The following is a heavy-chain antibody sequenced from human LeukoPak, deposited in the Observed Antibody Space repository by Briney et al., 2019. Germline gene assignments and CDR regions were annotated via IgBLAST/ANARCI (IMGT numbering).Heavy chain of an antibody. Sequence: PGGSLRLSCAASGFRFSSYAVHWVRQAPGKGLEWVAVISYDGSNKYYADSVKGRLTISRDNPKSTLYLQMNSLRAEDTAVYYCASGDPDINSHFDYWGQGTLVTVPS. CDR2: ISYDGSNK. CDR1: GFRFSSYA. V-gene: IGHV3-30*04. D-gene: IGHD2-15*01. J-gene: IGHJ4*02. CDR3: ASGDPDINSHFDY.